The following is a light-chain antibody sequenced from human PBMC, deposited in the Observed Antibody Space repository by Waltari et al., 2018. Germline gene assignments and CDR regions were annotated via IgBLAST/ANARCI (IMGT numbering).Light chain of an antibody. CDR1: KLGETF. CDR3: QAWDNSILV. Sequence: SYELTQPPSVSVSPGQTASITCSGEKLGETFAAWYQPKAGQSPVLVIYQDKKRPSGIPERFSASNPGNTATLTISGTQAMDEADYFCQAWDNSILVFGAGTRLTVL. CDR2: QDK. J-gene: IGLJ3*02. V-gene: IGLV3-1*01.